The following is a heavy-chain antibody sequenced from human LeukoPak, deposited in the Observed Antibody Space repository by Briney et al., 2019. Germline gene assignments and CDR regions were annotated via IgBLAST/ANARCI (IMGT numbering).Heavy chain of an antibody. CDR1: GFTFSSNG. CDR2: ISSDGTNE. Sequence: PGGSLRLSCAASGFTFSSNGMHWVRQAPGKGLEWVAVISSDGTNEFYADSVKGRFTISTDNSKNTLYLQMSSLRPEDTAVYYCAKDSLASYYGSGSYLGNWLDPWGQGTLVTVSS. V-gene: IGHV3-30*18. J-gene: IGHJ5*02. D-gene: IGHD3-10*01. CDR3: AKDSLASYYGSGSYLGNWLDP.